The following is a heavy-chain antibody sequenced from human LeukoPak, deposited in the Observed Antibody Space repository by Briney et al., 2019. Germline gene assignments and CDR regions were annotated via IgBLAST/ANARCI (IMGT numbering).Heavy chain of an antibody. CDR3: ARANSGYDSYGWFDP. J-gene: IGHJ5*02. V-gene: IGHV4-34*01. Sequence: SETLSLTCAVYGGSFSGYYWSWIRQPPGKGLEWIGEINHSGSTNYNPSLKSRVIISVDTSKNQFSLKLSSVTAADTAVYYCARANSGYDSYGWFDPWGQGTLVTVSS. D-gene: IGHD5-12*01. CDR1: GGSFSGYY. CDR2: INHSGST.